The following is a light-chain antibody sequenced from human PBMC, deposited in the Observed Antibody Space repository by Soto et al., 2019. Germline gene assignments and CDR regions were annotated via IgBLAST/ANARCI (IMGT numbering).Light chain of an antibody. CDR1: HSITYW. J-gene: IGKJ1*01. Sequence: DIHVSQSPSTLSASVGDRVTIACRASHSITYWLAWYQQKPGKAPKLLIYDASSLASGVPSRFSGSGSGTEFTLTISSLQSDDFATYYCQQFNNYPWTFGQGTKV. CDR2: DAS. CDR3: QQFNNYPWT. V-gene: IGKV1-5*01.